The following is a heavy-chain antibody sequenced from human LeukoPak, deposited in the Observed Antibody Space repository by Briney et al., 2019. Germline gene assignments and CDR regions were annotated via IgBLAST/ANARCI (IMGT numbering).Heavy chain of an antibody. V-gene: IGHV3-74*01. CDR1: GFTFSSYW. Sequence: PGGSLRLSCAASGFTFSSYWRHWVRQAPGKGLVWVSRINSDGSSTSYADSVKRRFTIPRDNAKNTLYLQMNSLRAEVTAVYYGARDPIKMATIREGAFDIWGQGTMVTVSS. J-gene: IGHJ3*02. CDR2: INSDGSST. D-gene: IGHD5-24*01. CDR3: ARDPIKMATIREGAFDI.